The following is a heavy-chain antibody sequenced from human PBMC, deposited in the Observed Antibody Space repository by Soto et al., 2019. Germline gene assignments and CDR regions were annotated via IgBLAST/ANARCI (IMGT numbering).Heavy chain of an antibody. CDR2: TYYRSKWSN. D-gene: IGHD4-17*01. Sequence: PSQTLSLTCAISGDSVSSNSVAWNWIRQSPSRGLEWLGRTYYRSKWSNDYAVSVKSRITINPDTSKNQFSLQLNSVTPDDTAVYYCARDSPGYGDNVLFDYWGQGTLVTVSS. CDR3: ARDSPGYGDNVLFDY. J-gene: IGHJ4*02. CDR1: GDSVSSNSVA. V-gene: IGHV6-1*01.